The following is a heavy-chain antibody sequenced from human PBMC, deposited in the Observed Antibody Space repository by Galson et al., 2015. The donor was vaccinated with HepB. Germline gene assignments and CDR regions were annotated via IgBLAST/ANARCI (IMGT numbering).Heavy chain of an antibody. CDR3: VKDRSGTNSNGDY. CDR1: GFTFSNYG. V-gene: IGHV3-33*06. CDR2: IWYDGSNK. J-gene: IGHJ4*02. Sequence: SLRLSCAASGFTFSNYGMHWVRQAPGKGLEWVTVIWYDGSNKDYADSVKGRFTISRDNSKNTVFLQMNSLRADDSAVYYCVKDRSGTNSNGDYWGQGTLVTVSS. D-gene: IGHD3-3*01.